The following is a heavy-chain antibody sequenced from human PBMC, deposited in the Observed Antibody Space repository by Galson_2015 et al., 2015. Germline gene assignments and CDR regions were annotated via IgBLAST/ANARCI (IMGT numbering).Heavy chain of an antibody. Sequence: SLRLSCAARGFTFSSCGMHWVRQAPGKGLEWVALISDEGSIKEYADSVKGRFTISRDNSKNTLSLQMSSLRAEDTAIYYCAKDNEGYCSDGHCYSYYYYGMDVWGQGTTVTVSS. CDR2: ISDEGSIK. D-gene: IGHD2-15*01. J-gene: IGHJ6*02. CDR3: AKDNEGYCSDGHCYSYYYYGMDV. V-gene: IGHV3-30*18. CDR1: GFTFSSCG.